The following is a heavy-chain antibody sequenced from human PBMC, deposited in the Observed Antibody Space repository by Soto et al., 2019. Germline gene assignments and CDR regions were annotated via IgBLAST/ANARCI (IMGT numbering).Heavy chain of an antibody. D-gene: IGHD1-1*01. Sequence: SETLSLTCTVSGGSISSSSYYWGWIRQPPGKGLEWIGSIYYSGSTYYNPSLKSRVTISVDTSKNQFSLKLSAVTAADTAVYYCARTTGISSWFDPWGQGTLVTVSS. CDR3: ARTTGISSWFDP. J-gene: IGHJ5*02. V-gene: IGHV4-39*01. CDR1: GGSISSSSYY. CDR2: IYYSGST.